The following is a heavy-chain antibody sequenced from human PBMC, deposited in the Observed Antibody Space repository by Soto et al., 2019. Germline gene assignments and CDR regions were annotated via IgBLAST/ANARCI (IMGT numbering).Heavy chain of an antibody. CDR2: ISSSSSYI. CDR3: AREVEQRAGDYYGMDV. V-gene: IGHV3-21*01. CDR1: GFTFSSYS. D-gene: IGHD6-25*01. J-gene: IGHJ6*02. Sequence: GGSLRLSCAASGFTFSSYSMNRVRQAPGKGLEWVSSISSSSSYIYYADSVKGRFTISRDNAKNSLYLQMNSLRAEDTAVYYCAREVEQRAGDYYGMDVWVQGITVPVSS.